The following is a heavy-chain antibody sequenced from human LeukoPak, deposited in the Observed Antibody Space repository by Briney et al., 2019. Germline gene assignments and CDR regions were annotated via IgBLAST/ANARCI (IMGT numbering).Heavy chain of an antibody. J-gene: IGHJ4*02. D-gene: IGHD6-19*01. V-gene: IGHV3-64D*06. CDR2: ITRNGRST. CDR1: GFTFNSYA. Sequence: PGGSLRLSCSASGFTFNSYALHWVRQPPGKGLQYVSGITRNGRSTYYADSVKGRFTISRDNPKNTLYLQMSSLRADDTAVYYCVNQISGWVYWGQGTLVTVSS. CDR3: VNQISGWVY.